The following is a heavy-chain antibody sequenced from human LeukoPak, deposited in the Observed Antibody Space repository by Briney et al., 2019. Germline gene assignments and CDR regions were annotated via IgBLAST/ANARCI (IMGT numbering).Heavy chain of an antibody. CDR3: ARVGGDFLVVDY. CDR1: GGSFSDYY. D-gene: IGHD2-21*02. V-gene: IGHV4-34*01. CDR2: INHSGST. J-gene: IGHJ4*02. Sequence: SETLSLTCAVYGGSFSDYYWSWIRQPPGKGLEWIGEINHSGSTNYNPSLKSRVTISVDTSKNQFSLKLSSVTAADTAVYYCARVGGDFLVVDYWGQGTLVTVSS.